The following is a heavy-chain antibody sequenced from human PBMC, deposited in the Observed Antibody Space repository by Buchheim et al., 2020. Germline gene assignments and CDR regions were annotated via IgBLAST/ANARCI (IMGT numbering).Heavy chain of an antibody. CDR3: ARVRYGDSNYHYQYAIDV. CDR1: GGSINSADFF. J-gene: IGHJ6*02. Sequence: QVLLQESGPGLVKPSQTLSLTCSVSGGSINSADFFWTWIRQPPGKGLEWIGYIYYSGSTFYNPSLKSRLTIFDDTSKNQFSLKMSSVTAADTAVYYCARVRYGDSNYHYQYAIDVWGQGTT. CDR2: IYYSGST. D-gene: IGHD4-17*01. V-gene: IGHV4-30-4*01.